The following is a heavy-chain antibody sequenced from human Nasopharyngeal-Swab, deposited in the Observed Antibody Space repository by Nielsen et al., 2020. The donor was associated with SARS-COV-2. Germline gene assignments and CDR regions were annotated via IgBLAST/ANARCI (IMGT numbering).Heavy chain of an antibody. J-gene: IGHJ5*02. V-gene: IGHV4-4*07. D-gene: IGHD3-22*01. CDR2: IYTSGST. Sequence: SETLSLTCTVSGGSISSYYWSWIRQPAGKGLEWIGRIYTSGSTNYNPSLKSRVTVSVDTSKNQFSLKLSSVTAADTAVYYCARDYDYYDSSGNSNWFDPWGQGTLVTVSS. CDR1: GGSISSYY. CDR3: ARDYDYYDSSGNSNWFDP.